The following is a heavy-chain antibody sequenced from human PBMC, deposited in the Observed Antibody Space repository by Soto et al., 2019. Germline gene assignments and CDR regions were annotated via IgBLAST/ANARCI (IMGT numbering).Heavy chain of an antibody. V-gene: IGHV4-31*03. CDR1: GGSISSGGYY. D-gene: IGHD3-3*01. CDR2: INHSGGT. CDR3: ARGVLRFLEWLSQTPYFDY. J-gene: IGHJ4*02. Sequence: SETLFLTFTVSGGSISSGGYYWSWIRQHPGKGLEWIGEINHSGGTNYNPSLKSRVTISVDTSKNQFSLKLSSVTAADTAVYYCARGVLRFLEWLSQTPYFDYWGQGTLVTVSS.